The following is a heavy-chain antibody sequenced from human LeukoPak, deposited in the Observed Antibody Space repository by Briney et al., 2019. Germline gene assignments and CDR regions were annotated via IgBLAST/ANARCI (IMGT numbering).Heavy chain of an antibody. Sequence: GGSLRLSCAASGFTFSSYSMDWVRQAPGKGLEWVATVGSTSTYTHYADSVKGRFTISRDNAENSLFLQMNSLRTEDTAVYYCLNPGIYVATYWGQGTLVTVSS. D-gene: IGHD3-16*01. CDR3: LNPGIYVATY. V-gene: IGHV3-21*01. J-gene: IGHJ4*02. CDR1: GFTFSSYS. CDR2: VGSTSTYT.